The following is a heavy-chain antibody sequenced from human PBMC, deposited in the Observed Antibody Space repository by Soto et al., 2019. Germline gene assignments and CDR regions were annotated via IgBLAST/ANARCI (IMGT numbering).Heavy chain of an antibody. J-gene: IGHJ2*01. V-gene: IGHV4-31*03. CDR1: GGSISSGGYY. D-gene: IGHD3-22*01. CDR2: IYYSGST. Sequence: QVQLQESGPGLVKPSQTLSLICTVSGGSISSGGYYWSWIRQHPGKGLEWIGYIYYSGSTYYNPSLKSRVTISVDTSKNQFSLKLSSVTAADTAVYYCARVDYDDSSGYRLGWYFDLGGRGTLVTVSS. CDR3: ARVDYDDSSGYRLGWYFDL.